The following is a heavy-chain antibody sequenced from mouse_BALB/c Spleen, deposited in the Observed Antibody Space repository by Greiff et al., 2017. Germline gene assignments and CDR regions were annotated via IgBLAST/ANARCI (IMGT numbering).Heavy chain of an antibody. J-gene: IGHJ4*01. CDR1: GFSLTSYG. D-gene: IGHD1-1*01. CDR2: IWRGGST. V-gene: IGHV2-5-1*01. Sequence: QVHVKQSGPSLVQPSQSLSITCTVSGFSLTSYGVHWVRQSPGKGLEWLGVIWRGGSTDYNAAFMSRLSITKDNSKSQVFFKMNSLQADDTAIYYCAKPPITTVEGYYAMDYWGQGTSVTVSS. CDR3: AKPPITTVEGYYAMDY.